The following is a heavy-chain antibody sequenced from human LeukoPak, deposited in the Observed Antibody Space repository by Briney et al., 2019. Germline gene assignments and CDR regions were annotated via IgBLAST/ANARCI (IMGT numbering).Heavy chain of an antibody. CDR2: IKKDGTEK. CDR1: GFTFSSYW. Sequence: GGSLRLSCAASGFTFSSYWMSWVRQAPGKGLEWVANIKKDGTEKYHVDSVKGRFTISRDNAKNSLYLQMNSLRAEDTAVYYCARAREMATNHNADTWGQGTLVTVSS. J-gene: IGHJ5*02. CDR3: ARAREMATNHNADT. V-gene: IGHV3-7*02. D-gene: IGHD5-24*01.